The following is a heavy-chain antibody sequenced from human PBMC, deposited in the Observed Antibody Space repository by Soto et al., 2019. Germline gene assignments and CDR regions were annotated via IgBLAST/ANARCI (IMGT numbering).Heavy chain of an antibody. CDR2: VSGSGGST. D-gene: IGHD2-15*01. CDR3: AKALAGGGYYYYYGMDV. V-gene: IGHV3-23*01. J-gene: IGHJ6*02. CDR1: GFTFSSYA. Sequence: GGSLRLSCAASGFTFSSYAMNWVRQAPGKGLEWVSAVSGSGGSTYFADSVKGRFTISRDNSKNTLYLQMSSLRAEDTAVYYCAKALAGGGYYYYYGMDVWGQGTTVTVSS.